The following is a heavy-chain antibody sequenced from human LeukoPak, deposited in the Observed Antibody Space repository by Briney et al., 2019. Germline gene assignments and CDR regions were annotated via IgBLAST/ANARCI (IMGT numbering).Heavy chain of an antibody. D-gene: IGHD3-22*01. CDR3: ARRDTVTVAEAFDY. CDR1: GGSISGSTYY. V-gene: IGHV4-39*01. CDR2: IYYSGST. Sequence: SETLSLTCTVSGGSISGSTYYWGWVRQPPGKGLEWIGSIYYSGSTNHNPSLKSRVTISVDTSKNQFSLRLNSVTAADTAVYYCARRDTVTVAEAFDYWGQGTLVTVSS. J-gene: IGHJ4*02.